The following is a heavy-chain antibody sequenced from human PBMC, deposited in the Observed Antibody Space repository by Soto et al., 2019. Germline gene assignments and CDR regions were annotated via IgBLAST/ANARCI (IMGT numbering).Heavy chain of an antibody. CDR3: ARKYGSNWFDL. CDR2: IIPILGIA. V-gene: IGHV1-69*02. J-gene: IGHJ5*02. Sequence: QVQLVQSGAEVKKPGSSVKVSCKASGGTFSSYTISWVRQAPGQGLEWIGRIIPILGIANYAQKFQGRVTITADKSPSTAYMALSSLRSEDTAVYYCARKYGSNWFDLWGQGTLVTVSS. CDR1: GGTFSSYT. D-gene: IGHD4-17*01.